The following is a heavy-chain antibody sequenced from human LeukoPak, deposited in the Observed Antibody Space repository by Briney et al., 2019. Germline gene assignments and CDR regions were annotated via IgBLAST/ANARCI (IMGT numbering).Heavy chain of an antibody. Sequence: GGSLRLSCAASGFTFSTYVMHWVRQAPGKGLEWVAVISFDGTNKYYADSVKGRFTISRDNAQNSLYLQMNSLRDEDTAVYYCARDSRFGKLLIPYFDYWGQGTLVTVSS. D-gene: IGHD3-10*01. CDR3: ARDSRFGKLLIPYFDY. CDR1: GFTFSTYV. CDR2: ISFDGTNK. V-gene: IGHV3-30*03. J-gene: IGHJ4*02.